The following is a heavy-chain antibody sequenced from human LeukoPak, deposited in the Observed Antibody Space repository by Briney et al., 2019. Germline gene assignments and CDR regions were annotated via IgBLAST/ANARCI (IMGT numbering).Heavy chain of an antibody. CDR2: IYSGGST. D-gene: IGHD3-22*01. V-gene: IGHV3-66*01. CDR1: GFTVSSNY. CDR3: ARVGSVITIDY. Sequence: HPGGSLRLSCAASGFTVSSNYMSWVRQAPGKGLEWVSVIYSGGSTYYADSVKGRFTISRDNAKNSLYLQMNSLRAEDTAVYYCARVGSVITIDYWGQGTLVTVSS. J-gene: IGHJ4*02.